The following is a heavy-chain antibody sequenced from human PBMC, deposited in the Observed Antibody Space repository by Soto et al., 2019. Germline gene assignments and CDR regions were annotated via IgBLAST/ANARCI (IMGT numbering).Heavy chain of an antibody. Sequence: GASVKVSCKASGFTFTSSAVQWVRQARGQRLEWIGWIVVGSGNTNYAQKFQERVTITRDMSTSTAYMELSSLRSEDTAVYYCAADGSLSDSSGPGWFDPWGQGTLVTVSS. D-gene: IGHD6-19*01. CDR2: IVVGSGNT. V-gene: IGHV1-58*01. CDR3: AADGSLSDSSGPGWFDP. J-gene: IGHJ5*02. CDR1: GFTFTSSA.